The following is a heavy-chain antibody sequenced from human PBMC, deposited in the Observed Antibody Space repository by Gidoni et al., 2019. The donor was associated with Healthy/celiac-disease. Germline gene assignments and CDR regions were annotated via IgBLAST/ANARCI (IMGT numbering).Heavy chain of an antibody. D-gene: IGHD6-19*01. V-gene: IGHV4-34*01. Sequence: QVQLQQWGAGLLKPSETLSLTCAVYGGSFSGYYWSWIRQPPGKGLEWIGEINHSGSTNYNPSLKSRVTISVDTSKNQFSLKLSSVTAADTAVYYCARGGRQWLVYGNTFDYWGQGTLVTVSS. J-gene: IGHJ4*02. CDR1: GGSFSGYY. CDR2: INHSGST. CDR3: ARGGRQWLVYGNTFDY.